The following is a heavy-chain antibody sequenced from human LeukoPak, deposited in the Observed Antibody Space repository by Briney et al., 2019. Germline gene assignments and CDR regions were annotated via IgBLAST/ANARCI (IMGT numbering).Heavy chain of an antibody. Sequence: GGSLRLSCAASGFTFSSYSMNWVRQAPGKGLEWVSSISTSSSYIYYADSVKGRFTSSRDNAKKSLYLQMNSLRAEDTAVYYCARDSATVTSTSSWFDPWGLGTLVTVSS. CDR3: ARDSATVTSTSSWFDP. CDR1: GFTFSSYS. D-gene: IGHD4-17*01. CDR2: ISTSSSYI. V-gene: IGHV3-21*01. J-gene: IGHJ5*02.